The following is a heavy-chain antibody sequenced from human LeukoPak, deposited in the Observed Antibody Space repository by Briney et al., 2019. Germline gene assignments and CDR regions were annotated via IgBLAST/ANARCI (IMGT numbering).Heavy chain of an antibody. V-gene: IGHV4-59*08. Sequence: SETLSLTCTVSGGSISSYYWSWVRQPPGKGLEWGGYIDYSGSTNYNPSLKRRVTISVDTSKNQFSLKLSSVTAADTAVYYCARQNSGYCSGGSCSSIDYWGQGTLVTVSS. J-gene: IGHJ4*02. D-gene: IGHD2-15*01. CDR3: ARQNSGYCSGGSCSSIDY. CDR1: GGSISSYY. CDR2: IDYSGST.